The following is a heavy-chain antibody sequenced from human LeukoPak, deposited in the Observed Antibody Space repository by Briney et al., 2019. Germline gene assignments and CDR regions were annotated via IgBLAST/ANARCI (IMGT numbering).Heavy chain of an antibody. CDR1: GFTFTNYG. Sequence: GGSLRLSCAASGFTFTNYGIHWVRQAPGKGLEWVGIISYEGSSKYYGDSVKGRFTISRDQTRKIVYLQMNSLRAEDTAVYYCAKEKKRITMIVVVIRSNWFDPWGQGTLVTVSS. J-gene: IGHJ5*02. D-gene: IGHD3-22*01. CDR3: AKEKKRITMIVVVIRSNWFDP. V-gene: IGHV3-30*18. CDR2: ISYEGSSK.